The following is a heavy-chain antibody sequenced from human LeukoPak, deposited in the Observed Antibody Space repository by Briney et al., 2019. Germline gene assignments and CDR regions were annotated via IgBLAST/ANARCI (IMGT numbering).Heavy chain of an antibody. V-gene: IGHV4-39*01. Sequence: NSSETLSLTRTVSSGSISSSSYFWGWIGQPPGKGLEWIGSIYYSGSTYFNPSLGSRVTISVDTSRNQFSLKLSSVTAADTAVYYCARLAVAGTVIDYWGLGTLVTVSS. D-gene: IGHD6-19*01. CDR2: IYYSGST. CDR3: ARLAVAGTVIDY. J-gene: IGHJ4*02. CDR1: SGSISSSSYF.